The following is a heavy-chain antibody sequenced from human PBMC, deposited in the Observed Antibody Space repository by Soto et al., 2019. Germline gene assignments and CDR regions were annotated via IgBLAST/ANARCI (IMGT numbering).Heavy chain of an antibody. CDR2: ISAHNGNT. J-gene: IGHJ4*02. Sequence: QVHLVQSGAEVKKPGASVKVSCKASGYTFTSYGITWVRQAPGQGLEWMGWISAHNGNTDYARKLQGRVIVTRDTSTSTAYRELRSLISDDTAVYYCARGRYGDYWGQGALVTVSS. CDR3: ARGRYGDY. V-gene: IGHV1-18*01. D-gene: IGHD1-1*01. CDR1: GYTFTSYG.